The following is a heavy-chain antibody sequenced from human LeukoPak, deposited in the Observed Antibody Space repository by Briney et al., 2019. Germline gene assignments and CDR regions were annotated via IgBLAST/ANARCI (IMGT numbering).Heavy chain of an antibody. CDR3: TTDLVVLRFLEWTFDP. Sequence: RGSLRLSCADSGVTFSNAWTSWVRHAPGKGLEWVGRIKSKTDGGTTDYAAPVKGRFTISRDDSKNTLYLQMNSLKTEDTAVYYCTTDLVVLRFLEWTFDPWGQGTLVTVSS. J-gene: IGHJ5*02. CDR1: GVTFSNAW. CDR2: IKSKTDGGTT. D-gene: IGHD3-3*01. V-gene: IGHV3-15*01.